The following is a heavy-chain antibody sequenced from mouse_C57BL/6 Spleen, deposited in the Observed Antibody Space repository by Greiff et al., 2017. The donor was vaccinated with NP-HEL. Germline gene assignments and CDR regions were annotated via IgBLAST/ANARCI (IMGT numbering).Heavy chain of an antibody. CDR1: GFTFSNYW. J-gene: IGHJ4*01. D-gene: IGHD2-2*01. Sequence: EVKLVESGGGLVQPGGSMKLSCVASGFTFSNYWMNWVRQSPEKGLEWVAQIRLKSDNYATHYAESVKGRFTISRDDSKSSVYLQMNNLRAEDTGIYYCTGGYDGAMDYWGQGTSVTVSS. CDR2: IRLKSDNYAT. V-gene: IGHV6-3*01. CDR3: TGGYDGAMDY.